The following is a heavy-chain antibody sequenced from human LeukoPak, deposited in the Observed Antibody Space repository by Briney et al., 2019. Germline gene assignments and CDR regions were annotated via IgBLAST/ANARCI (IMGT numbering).Heavy chain of an antibody. D-gene: IGHD3-22*01. J-gene: IGHJ4*02. CDR1: GGSISSYY. CDR3: ARDRLAYYDRSGLDC. Sequence: SETLSLTCTVSGGSISSYYWNWIRQPPGKGLEWIGYIYYSGSTNYNPSLKSRVTMSVDTSKNQFSMNLSSVTAADTAFYYCARDRLAYYDRSGLDCWGQGTLVTVSS. V-gene: IGHV4-59*01. CDR2: IYYSGST.